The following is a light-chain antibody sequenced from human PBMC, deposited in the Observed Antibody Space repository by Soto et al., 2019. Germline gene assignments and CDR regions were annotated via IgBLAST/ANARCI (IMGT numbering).Light chain of an antibody. Sequence: EIVLTQSPGTLSLSPGETATLSCRTSQTISRDDLAWYQQRPGQALRLLVSATSRRATGIPDRFYGYGSGTDFTLTISSLEPEDFGVYYCYQYYTSPHTFGPGTRVDIK. CDR3: YQYYTSPHT. CDR2: ATS. J-gene: IGKJ3*01. CDR1: QTISRDD. V-gene: IGKV3-20*01.